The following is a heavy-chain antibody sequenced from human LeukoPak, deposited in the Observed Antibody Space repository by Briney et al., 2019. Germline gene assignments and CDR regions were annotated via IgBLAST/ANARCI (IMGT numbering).Heavy chain of an antibody. Sequence: WASVKVSCKASGYTFTSYGISWVRQAPGQGLEWMGWISAYNGNTNYAQKLQGRVTMTTDTSTSTAYMELRSLRSDDAAVYYCARADPDDLRFPPFDPWGQGTLVTVSS. D-gene: IGHD5-12*01. CDR1: GYTFTSYG. CDR3: ARADPDDLRFPPFDP. J-gene: IGHJ5*02. V-gene: IGHV1-18*01. CDR2: ISAYNGNT.